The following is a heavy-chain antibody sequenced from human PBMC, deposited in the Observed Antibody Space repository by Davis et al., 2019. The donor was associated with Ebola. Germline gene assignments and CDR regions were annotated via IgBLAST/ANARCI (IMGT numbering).Heavy chain of an antibody. J-gene: IGHJ6*02. Sequence: GGSLRLSCAASGFTFSSYGMHWVRQAPGKGLEWVSYISISSSTIYYADPVKGRFTISRDNAKNSLYLQMNSLRDEDTSVYYCARDRGWNWNYYYGMDVWGQGTTVTVSS. D-gene: IGHD1-7*01. CDR1: GFTFSSYG. CDR2: ISISSSTI. V-gene: IGHV3-48*02. CDR3: ARDRGWNWNYYYGMDV.